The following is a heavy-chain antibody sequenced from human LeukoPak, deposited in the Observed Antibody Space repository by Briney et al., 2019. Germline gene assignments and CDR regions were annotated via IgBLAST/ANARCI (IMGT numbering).Heavy chain of an antibody. CDR1: GFTFSSYW. V-gene: IGHV3-7*01. CDR3: ARENYYDSSGYYFLPDY. D-gene: IGHD3-22*01. Sequence: GGSLRLSCAASGFTFSSYWMSWVRQAPGKGLEWVANIKQDGSEKYYVDSVKGRFTISRDNAKNSLYLQMNSLRAEDTAVYYCARENYYDSSGYYFLPDYWGQGTLVTVSS. J-gene: IGHJ4*02. CDR2: IKQDGSEK.